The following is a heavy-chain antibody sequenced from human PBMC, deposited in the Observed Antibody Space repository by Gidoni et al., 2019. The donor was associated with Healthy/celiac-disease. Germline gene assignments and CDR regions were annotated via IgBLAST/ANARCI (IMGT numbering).Heavy chain of an antibody. CDR2: INHSGST. J-gene: IGHJ6*02. CDR1: GGSFSGYY. Sequence: QVQLQQWGAGLLKPSETLSLTCAVYGGSFSGYYWSWIRQPPGKGLEWIGEINHSGSTNYNPSLKSRVTISVDTFKNQFSLKLSSVTAADTAVYYCASSGVVPAANYYYGMDVWGQGTTVTVSS. V-gene: IGHV4-34*01. D-gene: IGHD2-2*01. CDR3: ASSGVVPAANYYYGMDV.